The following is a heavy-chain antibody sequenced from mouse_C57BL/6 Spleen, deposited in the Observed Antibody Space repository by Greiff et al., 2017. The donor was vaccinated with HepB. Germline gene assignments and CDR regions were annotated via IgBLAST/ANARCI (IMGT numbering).Heavy chain of an antibody. CDR2: IYPGDGDT. CDR1: GYAFSSYW. CDR3: ARSGNWDYAMDY. Sequence: VQLQQSGAELVKPGASVKISCKASGYAFSSYWMNWVKQRPGKCLEWIGQIYPGDGDTNYNGKFKGKATLTADKSSSTAYMQLSSLTSEDSAVYFCARSGNWDYAMDYWGQGTSVTVSS. D-gene: IGHD4-1*01. V-gene: IGHV1-80*01. J-gene: IGHJ4*01.